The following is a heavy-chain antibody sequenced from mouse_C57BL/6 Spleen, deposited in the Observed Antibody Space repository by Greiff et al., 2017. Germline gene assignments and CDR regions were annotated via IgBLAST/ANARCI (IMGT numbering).Heavy chain of an antibody. V-gene: IGHV1-52*01. CDR2: IDPSDSET. CDR3: ARSITTDY. D-gene: IGHD1-1*01. CDR1: GYTFTSYW. J-gene: IGHJ2*01. Sequence: QVQLQQPGAELVRPGSSVKLSCKASGYTFTSYWMHWVRQRPRQGLEWIGNIDPSDSETHYNQKFKDKATLTVDKSASTAYMQLSSLTSEDSAVYYCARSITTDYWGQGTTLTVSS.